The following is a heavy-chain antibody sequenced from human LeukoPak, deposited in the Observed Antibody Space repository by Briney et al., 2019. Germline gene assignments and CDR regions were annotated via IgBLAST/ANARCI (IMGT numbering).Heavy chain of an antibody. D-gene: IGHD3-22*01. CDR2: IYYSGST. CDR1: GGSISNTSYY. V-gene: IGHV4-39*01. J-gene: IGHJ6*03. Sequence: SETLSLTCTVSGGSISNTSYYWGWIRQPPGEGLECIGTIYYSGSTYYNPSLKSRVTMSVDTSKNQFSLKLSPVTAADTAVYYCARRATGSGYYSYYYYYYMDVWGKGTTVTVSS. CDR3: ARRATGSGYYSYYYYYYMDV.